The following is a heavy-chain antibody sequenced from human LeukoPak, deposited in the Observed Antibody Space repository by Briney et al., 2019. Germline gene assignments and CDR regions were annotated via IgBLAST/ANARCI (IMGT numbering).Heavy chain of an antibody. CDR1: GYSLSSGYY. Sequence: SETLSLTCGVSGYSLSSGYYWGWIRQPPGKGLEWIGSIYHSGSTYYNPSLKSRVTISVDTSKNQFSLKLSSVTAADTAVYYCARRGYYYDSSGYSWGQGTLVTVSS. D-gene: IGHD3-22*01. J-gene: IGHJ4*02. V-gene: IGHV4-38-2*01. CDR3: ARRGYYYDSSGYS. CDR2: IYHSGST.